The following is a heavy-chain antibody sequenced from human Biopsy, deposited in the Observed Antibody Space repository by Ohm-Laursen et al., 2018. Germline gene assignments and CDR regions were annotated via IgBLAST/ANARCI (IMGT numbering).Heavy chain of an antibody. CDR2: IYWSNDK. CDR1: GFSLSTTEVG. D-gene: IGHD4-23*01. J-gene: IGHJ4*02. V-gene: IGHV2-5*01. Sequence: TTQTLTLTSTFSGFSLSTTEVGVGWIRQAPGKALEWLALIYWSNDKRYSPSLKSRLTITKDTSKNQVVLTMTNMDPVDTATYYCAHERRWRNFDYWGQGTLVTVSS. CDR3: AHERRWRNFDY.